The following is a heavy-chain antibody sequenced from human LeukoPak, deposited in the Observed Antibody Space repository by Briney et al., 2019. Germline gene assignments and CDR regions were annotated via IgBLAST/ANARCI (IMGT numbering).Heavy chain of an antibody. D-gene: IGHD2-15*01. CDR3: ARGRYCSGGSCYSGTRFDY. CDR1: GGSISSSSYY. J-gene: IGHJ4*02. V-gene: IGHV4-39*07. CDR2: IYYSGST. Sequence: SETLSLTCTVSGGSISSSSYYWGWIRQPPGKGLEWVGSIYYSGSTYYNPSLKSRVTISVDTSKNQFSLKLTSVTAADTAVYYCARGRYCSGGSCYSGTRFDYWGQGTLVTVSS.